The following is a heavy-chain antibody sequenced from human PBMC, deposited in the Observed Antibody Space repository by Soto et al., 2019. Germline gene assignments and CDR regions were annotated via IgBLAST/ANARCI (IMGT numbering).Heavy chain of an antibody. CDR1: GFTFSNYE. D-gene: IGHD3-22*01. V-gene: IGHV3-48*03. Sequence: PGGSLRLSCAASGFTFSNYEMNWVRQAPGKGLEWVSYISSSGSNIYYADSVKGRFTISRDNAKNSLYLQMNSLRAEDTAVYYCARENYDSSGFFLDYWGQGTLVTVSS. J-gene: IGHJ4*02. CDR3: ARENYDSSGFFLDY. CDR2: ISSSGSNI.